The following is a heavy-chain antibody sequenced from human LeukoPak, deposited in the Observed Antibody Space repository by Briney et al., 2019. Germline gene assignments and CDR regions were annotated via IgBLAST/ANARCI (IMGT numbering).Heavy chain of an antibody. CDR1: GFTFSSYA. CDR2: ISGSGGST. D-gene: IGHD1-26*01. V-gene: IGHV3-23*01. J-gene: IGHJ4*02. CDR3: AKEAVGATTRPVDFDY. Sequence: PGGSLRLSWAASGFTFSSYAMSWVRQAPGKGLEWVSAISGSGGSTYYADSVKGRFTISRDNSKNTLYLQMNSLRAEDTAVYYCAKEAVGATTRPVDFDYWGQGTLVTVSS.